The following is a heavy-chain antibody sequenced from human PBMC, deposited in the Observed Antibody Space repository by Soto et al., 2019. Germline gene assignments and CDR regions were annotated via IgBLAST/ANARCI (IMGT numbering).Heavy chain of an antibody. CDR2: IYYSGST. CDR3: ARDVGGYYYGSFDY. V-gene: IGHV4-31*03. J-gene: IGHJ4*02. Sequence: SETPSLTCTVSGGSISSGGYYWSWILQHPGKGPEWIGYIYYSGSTYYNPSLKSRVTISVDTSKNQFSLKLSSVTAADTAVYYCARDVGGYYYGSFDYWGQGTLVTVSS. D-gene: IGHD3-22*01. CDR1: GGSISSGGYY.